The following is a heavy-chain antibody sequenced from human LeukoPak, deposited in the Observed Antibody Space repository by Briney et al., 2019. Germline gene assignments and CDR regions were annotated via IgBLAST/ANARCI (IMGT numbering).Heavy chain of an antibody. CDR2: INPSGGGT. D-gene: IGHD2-2*01. CDR1: GYTFTSYY. J-gene: IGHJ4*02. CDR3: AGVWGKLPAAKYYSDY. Sequence: ASVKVSCKASGYTFTSYYMHWVRQAPGQGLEWMGAINPSGGGTSYAQTFQGRVTMTRDTSTSTVYMELSSLRSEDTAVYYCAGVWGKLPAAKYYSDYWGQGTLVTVSS. V-gene: IGHV1-46*01.